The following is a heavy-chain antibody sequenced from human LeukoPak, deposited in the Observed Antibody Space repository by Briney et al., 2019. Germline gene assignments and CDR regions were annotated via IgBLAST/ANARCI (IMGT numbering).Heavy chain of an antibody. CDR1: GFTVSTNY. CDR2: IYSGGST. CDR3: TTDIVVVVAAGFDP. V-gene: IGHV3-53*01. J-gene: IGHJ5*02. Sequence: GGSLRLSCAASGFTVSTNYMSWVRQAPGKGLEWVSVIYSGGSTYYADSVKGRFTISRDNSKNTLYLQMNSLKTEDTAVYYCTTDIVVVVAAGFDPWGQATLVTVSS. D-gene: IGHD2-15*01.